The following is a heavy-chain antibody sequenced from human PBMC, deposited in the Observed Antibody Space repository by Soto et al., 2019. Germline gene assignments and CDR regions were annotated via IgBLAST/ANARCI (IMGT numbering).Heavy chain of an antibody. V-gene: IGHV1-46*01. J-gene: IGHJ5*01. CDR1: GYTFSRRY. D-gene: IGHD3-22*01. CDR2: INPSDGTT. Sequence: GASVKDSWKASGYTFSRRYMHWVRQAPGKGLEWMGIINPSDGTTTYAQKFQGRVSMTRYKSTSTLYMELSSLSSEDTALYYCARVVSSDYYGNYRYEHWF. CDR3: ARVVSSDYYGNYRYEHWF.